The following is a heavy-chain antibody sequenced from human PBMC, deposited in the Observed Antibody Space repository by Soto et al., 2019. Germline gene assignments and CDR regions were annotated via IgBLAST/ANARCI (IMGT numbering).Heavy chain of an antibody. CDR3: AREGGYPPNWFDP. J-gene: IGHJ5*02. CDR2: IIPIFGTA. CDR1: GGTFSSYA. Sequence: SVKVSCKASGGTFSSYAISWVRQAPGQGLEWMGGIIPIFGTANYAQKFQGRVTITADESTSTAYMELSSLRSEDTAVYYCAREGGYPPNWFDPWGQGTLVTVYS. V-gene: IGHV1-69*13. D-gene: IGHD5-12*01.